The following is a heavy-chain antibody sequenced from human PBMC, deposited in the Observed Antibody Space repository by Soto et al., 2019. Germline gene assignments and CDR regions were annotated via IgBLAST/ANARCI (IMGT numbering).Heavy chain of an antibody. J-gene: IGHJ6*02. D-gene: IGHD3-3*01. CDR3: AKWPKAYDFWSGYRYYYGMDV. Sequence: GSLRLSCAASGFTFSSYAMGWVRQAPGKGLEWVSAISGSGGSTYYADSVKGRFTISRDNSKNTLYLQMNSLRAEDTAVYYCAKWPKAYDFWSGYRYYYGMDVWGQGTTVTVSS. CDR2: ISGSGGST. CDR1: GFTFSSYA. V-gene: IGHV3-23*01.